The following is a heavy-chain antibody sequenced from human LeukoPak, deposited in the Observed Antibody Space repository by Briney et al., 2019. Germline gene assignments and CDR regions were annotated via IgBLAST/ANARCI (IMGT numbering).Heavy chain of an antibody. CDR1: GYTFTNYY. CDR2: INLSGGST. V-gene: IGHV1-46*01. D-gene: IGHD1-1*01. CDR3: TTFDY. J-gene: IGHJ4*02. Sequence: GASVKVSCTASGYTFTNYYMHWVRQAPGQGLEWMGIINLSGGSTNYAQKFQGRVTMTRDMSMSTVYMEMSSLGSEDTAVFYCTTFDYWGQGTRVTVSS.